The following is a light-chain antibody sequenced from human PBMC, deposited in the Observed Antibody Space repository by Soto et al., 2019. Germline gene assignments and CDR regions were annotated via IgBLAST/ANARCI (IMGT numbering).Light chain of an antibody. V-gene: IGKV1-5*03. Sequence: DIQMTQSPSTLSASEGDRVTISCRASQGVSIWLAWYQQKPGRAPKLLIYKSSILESGVPSRFSGSGSGTEFTLTISSLQPDDFATYYCQQFNTSPWTFGQGTKGDIK. CDR1: QGVSIW. J-gene: IGKJ1*01. CDR3: QQFNTSPWT. CDR2: KSS.